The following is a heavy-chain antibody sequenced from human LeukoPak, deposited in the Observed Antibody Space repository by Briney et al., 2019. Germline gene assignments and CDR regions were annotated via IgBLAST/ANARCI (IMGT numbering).Heavy chain of an antibody. D-gene: IGHD3-10*01. V-gene: IGHV2-5*08. CDR3: AHRLVAKTYYYGSGSYTY. CDR1: GGSISSYYW. Sequence: TLSLTCTVSGGSISSYYWSWIRQPPGKGLEWLALIYWDDDKRYSPSLKSRLTITKDTSKNQVVLTMTNMDPVDTATYYCAHRLVAKTYYYGSGSYTYWGQGTLVTVSS. J-gene: IGHJ4*02. CDR2: IYWDDDK.